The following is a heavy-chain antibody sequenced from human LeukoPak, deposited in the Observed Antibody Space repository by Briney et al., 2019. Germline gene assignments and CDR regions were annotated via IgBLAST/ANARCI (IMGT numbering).Heavy chain of an antibody. CDR1: GFTFSNYW. CDR3: ARDPYRFAFDI. CDR2: IKQDGSEK. V-gene: IGHV3-7*03. Sequence: GGSLRLSCAASGFTFSNYWITWVRQAPGKGLEWVANIKQDGSEKYYMDSVKGRFTISRDNAKNSLFLQMNSLRAEDTAVYYCARDPYRFAFDIWGQGTVVLGSS. J-gene: IGHJ3*02. D-gene: IGHD1-26*01.